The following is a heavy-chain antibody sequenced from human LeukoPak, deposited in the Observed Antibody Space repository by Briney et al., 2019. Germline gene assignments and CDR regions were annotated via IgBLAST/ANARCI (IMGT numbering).Heavy chain of an antibody. Sequence: ASVKVSCKASGYTFTSYGISWVRQAPGQGLEWMGWISAYNGNTNYAQKLQGRVTMTTDTSTSTAYMELRSLRSDDTAVYYCAKGLSVPYCSGGSCYSAYFDYWGQGTLVTVSS. CDR1: GYTFTSYG. J-gene: IGHJ4*02. CDR3: AKGLSVPYCSGGSCYSAYFDY. D-gene: IGHD2-15*01. CDR2: ISAYNGNT. V-gene: IGHV1-18*01.